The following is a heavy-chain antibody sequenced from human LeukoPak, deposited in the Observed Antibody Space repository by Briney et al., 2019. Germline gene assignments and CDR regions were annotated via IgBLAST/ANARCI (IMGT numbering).Heavy chain of an antibody. J-gene: IGHJ6*03. CDR1: DFTFSRHS. CDR3: ASRPGTTGYHYYMDV. Sequence: GGSLRLSCAASDFTFSRHSMNWVRQAPGKGLEWVSYISSSGRTIYYADSVRGRFTISRDNVKNSVDLQMDSLRAEDTAIYYCASRPGTTGYHYYMDVWGKGNTVTVSS. CDR2: ISSSGRTI. V-gene: IGHV3-48*04. D-gene: IGHD1-7*01.